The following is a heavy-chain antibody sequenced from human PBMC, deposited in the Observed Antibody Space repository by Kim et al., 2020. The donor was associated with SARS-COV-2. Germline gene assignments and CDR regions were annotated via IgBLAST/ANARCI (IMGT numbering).Heavy chain of an antibody. CDR1: GYSFTSYW. D-gene: IGHD4-4*01. J-gene: IGHJ6*02. V-gene: IGHV5-51*01. CDR3: ARQTRLTTVTTYPDV. CDR2: IYPGDSDT. Sequence: GESLKISCKGSGYSFTSYWIGWVRQMPGKGLEWMGIIYPGDSDTRYSPSFQGQVTISADKSISTAYLQWSSLKASDTAMYYCARQTRLTTVTTYPDVWGQGTTVTVSS.